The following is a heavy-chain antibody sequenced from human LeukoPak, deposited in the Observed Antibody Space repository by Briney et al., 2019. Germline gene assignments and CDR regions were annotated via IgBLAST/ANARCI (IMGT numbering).Heavy chain of an antibody. Sequence: GGSLRLSCAASEFTFSSYSMNWVRQAPGKGLEWVSAISGSGGSTYYADSVKGRFTISRDNSKNTLYLQMNSLRAEDTAVYYCAKDGSVLRYFAPLVNYFDYWGQGTLVTVSS. CDR2: ISGSGGST. V-gene: IGHV3-23*01. CDR3: AKDGSVLRYFAPLVNYFDY. J-gene: IGHJ4*02. D-gene: IGHD3-9*01. CDR1: EFTFSSYS.